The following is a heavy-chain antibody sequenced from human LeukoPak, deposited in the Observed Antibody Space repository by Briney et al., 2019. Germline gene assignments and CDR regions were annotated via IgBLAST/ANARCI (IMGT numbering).Heavy chain of an antibody. Sequence: SETLSLTCTVSGGSISSYYWSWIRQPAGKGLEWIGRIHTSGSTNYSPSLKSRVTMSVDTSKNQFSLKLSSVTAADTAVYYCARDRYYYDSSARYFDYWGQGTLVTVSS. V-gene: IGHV4-4*07. D-gene: IGHD3-22*01. J-gene: IGHJ4*02. CDR3: ARDRYYYDSSARYFDY. CDR1: GGSISSYY. CDR2: IHTSGST.